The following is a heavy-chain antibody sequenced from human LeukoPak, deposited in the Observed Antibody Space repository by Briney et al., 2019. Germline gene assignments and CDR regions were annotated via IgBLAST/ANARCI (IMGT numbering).Heavy chain of an antibody. D-gene: IGHD3-16*01. CDR1: GGSIISKNNY. J-gene: IGHJ6*03. CDR3: ARDVRGGDYYYYYMDV. V-gene: IGHV4-39*07. CDR2: IYYDGTT. Sequence: SETLSLTCTVSGGSIISKNNYWGWVRQPPGKGLEWIGSIYYDGTTYYNPSLKSRVTVSVDTSKNQFSLRLTSVTAADTAVYYCARDVRGGDYYYYYMDVWGKGTTVTVSS.